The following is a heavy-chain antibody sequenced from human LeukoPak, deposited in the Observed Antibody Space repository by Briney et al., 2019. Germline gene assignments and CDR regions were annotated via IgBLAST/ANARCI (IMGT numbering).Heavy chain of an antibody. CDR3: ARWSQFGSSSVGAHHFDH. V-gene: IGHV3-53*05. D-gene: IGHD6-6*01. J-gene: IGHJ4*02. Sequence: GGSLRLSCAATGLSVSSNFMSWVRQAPGKGLEWVSVIYGGGSTYYADSVKGRFTISRDNSKNTVYLQVNSLRAEDTAVYYCARWSQFGSSSVGAHHFDHWGQGTPVTFSS. CDR1: GLSVSSNF. CDR2: IYGGGST.